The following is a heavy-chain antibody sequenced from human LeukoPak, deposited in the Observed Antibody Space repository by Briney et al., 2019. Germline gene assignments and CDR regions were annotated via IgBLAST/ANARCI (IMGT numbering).Heavy chain of an antibody. D-gene: IGHD5-12*01. V-gene: IGHV4-38-2*02. CDR2: ISSSGNT. CDR1: GYSISSGYY. CDR3: ARDLGYSCFDWAP. J-gene: IGHJ5*02. Sequence: SETLSLTCSVSGYSISSGYYWGWIRQPPGKRLEWVGSISSSGNTYYNPTLKSRVTISVDTSKNQFSLNLTSVTAADAAVYYCARDLGYSCFDWAPWGQGTLVTVSS.